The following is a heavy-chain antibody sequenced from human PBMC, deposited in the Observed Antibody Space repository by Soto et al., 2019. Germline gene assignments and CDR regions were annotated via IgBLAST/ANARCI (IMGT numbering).Heavy chain of an antibody. CDR3: ARADDYYYYMDV. J-gene: IGHJ6*03. V-gene: IGHV3-11*01. CDR1: GFTFSDYY. Sequence: GGSLRLSCADSGFTFSDYYMSWIHQAPGKGLEWVSYISSSGSNIYYADSVKGRFTISRDNAKNSLYLQMNSLRAEDTAVYYCARADDYYYYMDVWGKGTTVTVSS. CDR2: ISSSGSNI.